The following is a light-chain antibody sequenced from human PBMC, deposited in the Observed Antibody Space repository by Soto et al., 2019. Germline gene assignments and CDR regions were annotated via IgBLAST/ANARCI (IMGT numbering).Light chain of an antibody. V-gene: IGKV3-20*01. CDR1: QSVNSNF. Sequence: EIVLTQSPGTLSLSPGERATLSCRASQSVNSNFLAWYQQKPGQAPRLLIYGASSRATGIPDRFSGSGSGTDFTLTISRLESEDFAVYYCQQYGSSGTFGQGTKVEIK. CDR3: QQYGSSGT. J-gene: IGKJ1*01. CDR2: GAS.